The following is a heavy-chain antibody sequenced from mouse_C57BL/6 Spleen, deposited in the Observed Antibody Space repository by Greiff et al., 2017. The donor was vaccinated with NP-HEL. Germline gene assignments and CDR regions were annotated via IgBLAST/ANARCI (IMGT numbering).Heavy chain of an antibody. J-gene: IGHJ2*01. D-gene: IGHD1-1*01. CDR3: ARSVVALDY. V-gene: IGHV7-3*01. CDR2: IRNKANGYTT. CDR1: GFTFTDYY. Sequence: EVHLVESGGGLVQPGGSLSLSCAASGFTFTDYYMSWVRQPPGKALEWLGFIRNKANGYTTEYSASVKGRFTISRDNSQSILYLQMNALRAEDSATYYCARSVVALDYWGQGTTLTVSS.